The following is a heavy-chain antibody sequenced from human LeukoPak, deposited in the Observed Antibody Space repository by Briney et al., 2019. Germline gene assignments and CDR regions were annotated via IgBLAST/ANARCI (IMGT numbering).Heavy chain of an antibody. V-gene: IGHV1-69*05. CDR3: ASGAGDFWSGYYRDYYYYYMDV. CDR2: IIPIFGTA. Sequence: GASVMVSCKASGGTFSSYAISWVRQAPGQGLEWMGGIIPIFGTANYAQKFQGRVTITTDESTSTAYMELSSLRSEDTAVYYCASGAGDFWSGYYRDYYYYYMDVWGKGTTVTVSS. D-gene: IGHD3-3*01. J-gene: IGHJ6*03. CDR1: GGTFSSYA.